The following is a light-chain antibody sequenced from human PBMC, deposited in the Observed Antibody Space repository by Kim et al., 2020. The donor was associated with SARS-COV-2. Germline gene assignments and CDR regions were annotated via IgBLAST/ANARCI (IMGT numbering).Light chain of an antibody. J-gene: IGLJ2*01. V-gene: IGLV3-1*01. CDR1: KLGDKY. CDR3: QAWDSSTVV. CDR2: QDS. Sequence: SYELTQPPSVSVSPGQTASITCSGDKLGDKYACWYQQKPGQCPVLVIYQDSKRPSGIPERFSGSNSGNTATLTISGTQAMDEADYYCQAWDSSTVVFGGGTKLTVL.